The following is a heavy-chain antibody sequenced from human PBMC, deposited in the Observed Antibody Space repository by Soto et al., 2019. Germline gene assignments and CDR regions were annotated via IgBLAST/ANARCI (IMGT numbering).Heavy chain of an antibody. V-gene: IGHV3-11*01. CDR2: ISNGGSFI. CDR3: ARHRYYEGSVPGYGMDV. CDR1: GFTFSDYY. J-gene: IGHJ6*02. Sequence: QVQLVESGGGLVKPGGSLRLSCAASGFTFSDYYMSWIRQAPGKGLEYISYISNGGSFIYYADSVKGRFTISRDTAKTSMYPQMNSQRAEDTALYYCARHRYYEGSVPGYGMDVWGQGTTVTVSS. D-gene: IGHD3-16*01.